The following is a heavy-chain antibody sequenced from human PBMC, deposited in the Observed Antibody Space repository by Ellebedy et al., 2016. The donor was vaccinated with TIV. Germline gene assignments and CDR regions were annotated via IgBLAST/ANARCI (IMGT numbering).Heavy chain of an antibody. D-gene: IGHD3-10*01. Sequence: GESLKISCAGSGFTFSNYWMHWVRQAPGKGLVWVSRIKSDGSSISYADSVKGRFTISRDNSKNTVDLQMNSLRVEDTAVYYCAKVQGSFDSYFHYGMDVWGQGTTVTVS. J-gene: IGHJ6*02. CDR3: AKVQGSFDSYFHYGMDV. V-gene: IGHV3-74*01. CDR2: IKSDGSSI. CDR1: GFTFSNYW.